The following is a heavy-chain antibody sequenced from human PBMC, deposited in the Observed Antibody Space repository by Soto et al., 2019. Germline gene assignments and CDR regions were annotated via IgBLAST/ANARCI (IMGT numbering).Heavy chain of an antibody. D-gene: IGHD6-6*01. CDR2: IYSSGRA. Sequence: QVQLQESGPRLVKPSQTLSLSCAVSGGSIISASYSWNWIRQSPGRVLEWIVHIYSSGRAYYNTSLKSLVSISVDTSNNQFSLKLTSVTAADTAVYFCAREDAARIERWFDAWGQGILVTVSS. CDR3: AREDAARIERWFDA. J-gene: IGHJ5*02. CDR1: GGSIISASYS. V-gene: IGHV4-31*01.